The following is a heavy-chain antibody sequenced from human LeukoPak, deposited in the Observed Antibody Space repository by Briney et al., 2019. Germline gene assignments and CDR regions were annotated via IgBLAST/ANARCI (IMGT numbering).Heavy chain of an antibody. J-gene: IGHJ4*02. CDR3: AREGSDDGSYYFDY. D-gene: IGHD3-10*01. Sequence: GGSLRLSCAASGFTFSSYGMHWVRQAPGKGLEWVAVIWYDGSNKYYADPVKGRFTISRDNSKNTLYLQMNSLRAEDTAVYYCAREGSDDGSYYFDYWGQGTLVTVSS. CDR2: IWYDGSNK. CDR1: GFTFSSYG. V-gene: IGHV3-33*01.